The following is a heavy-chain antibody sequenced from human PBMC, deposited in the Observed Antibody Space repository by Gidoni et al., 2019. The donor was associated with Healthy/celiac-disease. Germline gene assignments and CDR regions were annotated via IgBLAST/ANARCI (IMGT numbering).Heavy chain of an antibody. V-gene: IGHV5-51*01. CDR1: GYSFTTYW. Sequence: EVQLVQSGAEVKKPGESLKISCKGSGYSFTTYWIGWVRQMPGKGLEWMGIIYPGDSDTRDSPSFQGQVNISADKSISTAYLQWSSLKASDTAMYYCVRGKYDSSGYLGFRGNDYWGQGTLVTVSS. J-gene: IGHJ4*02. CDR2: IYPGDSDT. CDR3: VRGKYDSSGYLGFRGNDY. D-gene: IGHD3-22*01.